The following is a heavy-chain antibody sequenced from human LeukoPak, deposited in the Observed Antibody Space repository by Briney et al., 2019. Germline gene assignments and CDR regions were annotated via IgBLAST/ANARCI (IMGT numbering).Heavy chain of an antibody. CDR3: ARASITIFGVVIIPPYYFDY. Sequence: ASVKVSCKASGYTFTGYYMHWVRQAPGQGLEWMGWINPNSGGTNYAQKFQGWVTMTRDTSISTAYMELSRLRSDDTAVYYCARASITIFGVVIIPPYYFDYWGQGTLVTVSS. CDR1: GYTFTGYY. D-gene: IGHD3-3*01. CDR2: INPNSGGT. J-gene: IGHJ4*02. V-gene: IGHV1-2*04.